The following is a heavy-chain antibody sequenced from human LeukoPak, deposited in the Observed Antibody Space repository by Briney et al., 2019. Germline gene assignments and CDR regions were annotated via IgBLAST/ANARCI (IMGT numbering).Heavy chain of an antibody. CDR2: SRSKAYGGTT. D-gene: IGHD3-3*01. J-gene: IGHJ4*02. V-gene: IGHV3-49*04. CDR1: GFTFGDYA. Sequence: PGGSLRLSCTASGFTFGDYAMSWVRQAPGKGLEWVGFSRSKAYGGTTEYAASVKGRFTISRDDSRSIAYLQMNSLKTEDTAVYYCTRPNNYDFWSGYYLPFDYWGQGTLVTVSS. CDR3: TRPNNYDFWSGYYLPFDY.